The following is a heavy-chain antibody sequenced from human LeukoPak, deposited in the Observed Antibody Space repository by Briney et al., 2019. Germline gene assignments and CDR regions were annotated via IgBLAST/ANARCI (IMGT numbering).Heavy chain of an antibody. CDR1: GGTFSSYT. CDR2: IIPILGIA. J-gene: IGHJ4*02. Sequence: SVKVSCEASGGTFSSYTISWVRQAPGQGLEWMGRIIPILGIANYAQKFQGRVTITADKSTSTAYMELSSLRSEDTAVYYCARGNHGDYYFDYWGQGTLVTVSS. V-gene: IGHV1-69*02. D-gene: IGHD4-17*01. CDR3: ARGNHGDYYFDY.